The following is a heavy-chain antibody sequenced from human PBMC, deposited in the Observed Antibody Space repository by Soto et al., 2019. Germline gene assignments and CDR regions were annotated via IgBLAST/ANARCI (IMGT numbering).Heavy chain of an antibody. V-gene: IGHV4-59*01. CDR2: IYSSGNT. Sequence: WTWIRQSPGKGLEWIGYIYSSGNTNYNPSLKSRVTISVDTSNNQFSLKLTSRTAADSAVYYCARGGGWLPDLWGQGTLVTVST. J-gene: IGHJ4*02. CDR3: ARGGGWLPDL. D-gene: IGHD3-22*01.